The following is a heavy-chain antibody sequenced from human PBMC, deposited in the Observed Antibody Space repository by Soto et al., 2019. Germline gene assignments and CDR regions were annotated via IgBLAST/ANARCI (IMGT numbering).Heavy chain of an antibody. Sequence: SETLSLTCAVYGGSFSGYYWSWIRQPPGKGLGWIGEINHSGSTNYNPSLKSRVTISVDTSKNQFSLKLSSVTAADTAVYYCARGGLISIFGVVIRRSQGQFDYWGQGTLVTVSS. CDR1: GGSFSGYY. V-gene: IGHV4-34*01. J-gene: IGHJ4*02. CDR3: ARGGLISIFGVVIRRSQGQFDY. CDR2: INHSGST. D-gene: IGHD3-3*01.